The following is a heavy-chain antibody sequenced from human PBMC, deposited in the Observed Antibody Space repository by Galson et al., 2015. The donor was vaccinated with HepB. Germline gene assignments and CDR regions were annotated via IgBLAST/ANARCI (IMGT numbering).Heavy chain of an antibody. CDR1: GFTFSSYS. D-gene: IGHD6-25*01. V-gene: IGHV3-23*01. J-gene: IGHJ6*02. CDR2: ISGGGGST. CDR3: AKCGLRAAGLRRNGMDV. Sequence: SLRLSCAASGFTFSSYSVSWVRQAPGKGLEWVSGISGGGGSTYYADSVKGRFTISRDNSKNTLYLQMNSLRAEDTAVYYCAKCGLRAAGLRRNGMDVWGQGTTVTVSS.